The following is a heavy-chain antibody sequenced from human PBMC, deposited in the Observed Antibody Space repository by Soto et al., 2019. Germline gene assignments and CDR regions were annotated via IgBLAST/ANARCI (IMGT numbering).Heavy chain of an antibody. J-gene: IGHJ6*02. CDR1: GFTFSSYL. Sequence: EVQLVESGGGLVQPGGSLRLSCAASGFTFSSYLIHWVRQAPGKGLVWVSRINSDGSSTKYADSVKGRFTISRDNAKNTVSLQMNSLRAEDTAVYYCASEASYYETSSALDVWGQGTTVTVSS. V-gene: IGHV3-74*03. D-gene: IGHD3-22*01. CDR3: ASEASYYETSSALDV. CDR2: INSDGSST.